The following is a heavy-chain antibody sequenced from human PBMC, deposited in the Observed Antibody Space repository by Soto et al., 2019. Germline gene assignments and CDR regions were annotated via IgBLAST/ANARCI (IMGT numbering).Heavy chain of an antibody. D-gene: IGHD3-9*01. J-gene: IGHJ4*01. CDR1: GGTFSSYG. V-gene: IGHV1-69*13. CDR3: ARVAGRVLRYFDWLSTHFDY. Sequence: SVKVSCKASGGTFSSYGISWVRQAPGQGLEWMGGIIPIFGTANYAQKFQGRVTITADESTSTAYMELSSLRSEDTAVYYCARVAGRVLRYFDWLSTHFDYLG. CDR2: IIPIFGTA.